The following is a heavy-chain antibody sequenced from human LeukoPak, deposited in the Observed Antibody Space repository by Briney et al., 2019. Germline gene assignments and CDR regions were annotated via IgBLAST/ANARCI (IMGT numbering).Heavy chain of an antibody. CDR2: ISSSGSTI. D-gene: IGHD2-21*01. CDR3: AKDICGGNCYPNGGY. J-gene: IGHJ4*02. V-gene: IGHV3-48*03. CDR1: GFTFSSYE. Sequence: GGSLRLSCAASGFTFSSYEMNWVRQAPGKGLEWVSYISSSGSTIYYADSVKGRFTIYRDNAKNSLYLQMNSLRAEDTAVYYCAKDICGGNCYPNGGYWGQGTLVIVSS.